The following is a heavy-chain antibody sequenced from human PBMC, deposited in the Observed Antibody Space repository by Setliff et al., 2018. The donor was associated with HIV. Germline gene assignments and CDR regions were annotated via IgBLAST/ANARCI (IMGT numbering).Heavy chain of an antibody. V-gene: IGHV1-18*01. CDR3: VREQDSPSF. D-gene: IGHD3-22*01. CDR2: ISAYNGNT. Sequence: ASVKVSCKASGYTFTSYGISWVRQAPGQGLEWMGWISAYNGNTNYAQKLQGRVTMTTDTSTSTAYLEMRSLISDDTATYYCVREQDSPSFWGQGTLVTVSS. J-gene: IGHJ1*01. CDR1: GYTFTSYG.